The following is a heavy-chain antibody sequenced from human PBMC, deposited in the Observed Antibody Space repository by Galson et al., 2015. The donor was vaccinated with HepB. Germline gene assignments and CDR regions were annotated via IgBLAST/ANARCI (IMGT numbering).Heavy chain of an antibody. CDR1: GGTFSSYT. CDR2: IIPILGIA. V-gene: IGHV1-69*04. Sequence: SVKVSCKASGGTFSSYTISWVRQAPGQGLEWMGRIIPILGIANYAQKFQGRVTITADKSTSTAYMELSSLRSEDTAVYYCARDQVDTAMVRPFNWFDPWGQGTLVTVSS. J-gene: IGHJ5*02. D-gene: IGHD5-18*01. CDR3: ARDQVDTAMVRPFNWFDP.